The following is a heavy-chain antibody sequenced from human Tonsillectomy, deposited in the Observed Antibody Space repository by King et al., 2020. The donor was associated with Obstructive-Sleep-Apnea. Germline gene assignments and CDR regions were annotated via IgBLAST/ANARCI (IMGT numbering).Heavy chain of an antibody. J-gene: IGHJ4*02. CDR3: ASEGWITMVRGVIINDYFDY. D-gene: IGHD3-10*01. CDR1: GFTFSSYW. CDR2: IKQDGSEK. Sequence: QLVQSGGGLVQPGGSLRLSCAASGFTFSSYWMSWVRQAPGKGLEWVANIKQDGSEKYYVASVKGRFTISRDNAKNSLYLQMNSLRAEATAVYYCASEGWITMVRGVIINDYFDYWGQGTLVTVSS. V-gene: IGHV3-7*01.